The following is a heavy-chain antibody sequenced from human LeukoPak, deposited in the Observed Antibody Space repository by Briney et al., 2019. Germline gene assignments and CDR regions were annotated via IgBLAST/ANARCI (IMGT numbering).Heavy chain of an antibody. J-gene: IGHJ4*02. CDR2: INPGGSSI. Sequence: GGSLRLSCAASGFTFSSYWMHWVRQVPGKGLVWVARINPGGSSITYADSVKGRFTIARDNAKNTLYLQMDSLRAEDTGVYYCARSNQADDYWGQGTLVTVSS. V-gene: IGHV3-74*01. D-gene: IGHD1-14*01. CDR1: GFTFSSYW. CDR3: ARSNQADDY.